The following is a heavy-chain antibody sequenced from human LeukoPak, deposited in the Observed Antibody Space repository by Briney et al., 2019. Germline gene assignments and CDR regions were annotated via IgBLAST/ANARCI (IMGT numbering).Heavy chain of an antibody. CDR1: GFTFSSYS. V-gene: IGHV3-48*02. Sequence: GGSLRLSCAASGFTFSSYSMTWVRQAPGKGLEWVSYISSSSSTIYYADSVKGRFTISRDNAKNSLYLQMNSLRDEDTAVYYCAREIDYGDYHDAFDIWGQGTMVTVSS. CDR2: ISSSSSTI. CDR3: AREIDYGDYHDAFDI. D-gene: IGHD4-17*01. J-gene: IGHJ3*02.